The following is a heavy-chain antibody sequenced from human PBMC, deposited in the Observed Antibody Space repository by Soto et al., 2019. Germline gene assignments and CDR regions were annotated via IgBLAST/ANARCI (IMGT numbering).Heavy chain of an antibody. Sequence: QVQLVQSGAEVKKPGSSVKVSCKASGGTFSSYAISWVRQDPGQGLEWMGGIIPIFGTANYAQKFQGRVTITADESTSTADMELSSLRSEDTAVYYCARGLGYSYSDEYYFDYWGQGTLVTVSS. CDR3: ARGLGYSYSDEYYFDY. V-gene: IGHV1-69*01. CDR1: GGTFSSYA. CDR2: IIPIFGTA. D-gene: IGHD5-18*01. J-gene: IGHJ4*02.